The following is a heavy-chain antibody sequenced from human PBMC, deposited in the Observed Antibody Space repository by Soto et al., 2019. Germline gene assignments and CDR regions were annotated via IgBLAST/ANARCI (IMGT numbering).Heavy chain of an antibody. V-gene: IGHV4-34*01. CDR2: INHSGST. CDR1: GGSFSGYY. D-gene: IGHD6-6*01. Sequence: PSETLSLTCAVYGGSFSGYYWSWIRQPPGKGLEWIGEINHSGSTNYNPSLKSRVTISVDTSKNQFSLKLSSVTAADTAVYYCARWGYSSSSTYFDYWGQGTLVTVSS. CDR3: ARWGYSSSSTYFDY. J-gene: IGHJ4*02.